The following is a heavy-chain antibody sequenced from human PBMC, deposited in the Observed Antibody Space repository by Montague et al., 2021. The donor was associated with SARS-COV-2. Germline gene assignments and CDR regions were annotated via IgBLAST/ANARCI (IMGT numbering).Heavy chain of an antibody. CDR2: IYYSGST. CDR3: ARALYCSGSSCYPNWFDP. J-gene: IGHJ5*02. CDR1: GGSISRYY. V-gene: IGHV4-59*01. Sequence: SETLSLTCTVSGGSISRYYWSWIRQPPGKGLEWIGYIYYSGSTNYNPSLKSRVTISVDTSKNQFSLKLSSVTAADTAVYYCARALYCSGSSCYPNWFDPWGQGTLVTVSS. D-gene: IGHD2-15*01.